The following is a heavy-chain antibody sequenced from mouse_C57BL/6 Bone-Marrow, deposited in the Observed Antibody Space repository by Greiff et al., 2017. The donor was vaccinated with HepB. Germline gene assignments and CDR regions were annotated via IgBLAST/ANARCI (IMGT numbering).Heavy chain of an antibody. V-gene: IGHV1-54*01. Sequence: VQLQQSGAELVRPGPSVKVSCKASGYAFTNYLIEWVKQRPGQGLEWIGVINPGSGGTNYNEKFKGKATLTADKSSSTAYMQLSSLTADDSAVYFCARDGSRRYAMCYWCQGTAVTVSS. D-gene: IGHD1-1*01. J-gene: IGHJ4*01. CDR3: ARDGSRRYAMCY. CDR1: GYAFTNYL. CDR2: INPGSGGT.